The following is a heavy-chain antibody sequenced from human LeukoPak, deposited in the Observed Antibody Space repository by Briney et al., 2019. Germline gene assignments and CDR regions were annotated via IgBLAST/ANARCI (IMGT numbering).Heavy chain of an antibody. J-gene: IGHJ4*02. CDR3: ARHGDYPGYYFDY. Sequence: GGSLRLSCAASGFTFSSYSMNWVRQAPGKGLEWVSSISSSSSYIYYADSVKGRFTISRDNAKNSLYLQMNSLRAEDTAVYYCARHGDYPGYYFDYWGQGTLVTVSS. V-gene: IGHV3-21*01. D-gene: IGHD4-17*01. CDR1: GFTFSSYS. CDR2: ISSSSSYI.